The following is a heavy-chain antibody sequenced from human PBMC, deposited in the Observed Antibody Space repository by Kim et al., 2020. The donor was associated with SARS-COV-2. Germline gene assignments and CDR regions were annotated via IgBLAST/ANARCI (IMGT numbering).Heavy chain of an antibody. CDR3: ARDYISGGSCPDY. CDR2: IKQDGSEK. D-gene: IGHD2-15*01. Sequence: GGSLRLSCAASGFTFSSYWMSWVSQAPGKGLEWVANIKQDGSEKYYVDSVKGRFTISRDNAKNSLYLQMNSLRAEDTAVYYCARDYISGGSCPDYWGQGTLVTVSS. CDR1: GFTFSSYW. V-gene: IGHV3-7*05. J-gene: IGHJ4*02.